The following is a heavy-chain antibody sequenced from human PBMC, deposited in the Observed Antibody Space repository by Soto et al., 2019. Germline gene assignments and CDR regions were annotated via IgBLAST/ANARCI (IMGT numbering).Heavy chain of an antibody. CDR1: GFTFSSFA. D-gene: IGHD1-26*01. V-gene: IGHV3-23*01. Sequence: GGSPRLSSAASGFTFSSFAMHWVRQAPGKGLEWVSAICYSGTNTFYADSVKGRFTISRDNSKNTMFLQMDSLRAEDTAVYYCAKIVRDYYYYGMDVWVQGSTVTVSS. CDR3: AKIVRDYYYYGMDV. J-gene: IGHJ6*02. CDR2: ICYSGTNT.